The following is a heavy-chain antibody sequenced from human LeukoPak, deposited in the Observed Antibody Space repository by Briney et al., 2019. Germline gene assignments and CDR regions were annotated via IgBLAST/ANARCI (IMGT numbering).Heavy chain of an antibody. CDR1: GGSFSGYY. CDR2: INHSGST. Sequence: SETLSPTCAVYGGSFSGYYWSWIRQPPGKGLEWIGEINHSGSTNYNPSLKSRVTISVDTSKNQFSLKLSSVPAADTAVYYCASGHGTMGKPKNGSGSYYGRDYWGQGTLVTVSS. J-gene: IGHJ4*02. D-gene: IGHD3-10*01. CDR3: ASGHGTMGKPKNGSGSYYGRDY. V-gene: IGHV4-34*01.